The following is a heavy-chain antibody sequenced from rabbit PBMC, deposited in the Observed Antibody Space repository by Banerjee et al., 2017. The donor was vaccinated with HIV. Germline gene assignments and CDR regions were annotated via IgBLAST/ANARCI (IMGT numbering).Heavy chain of an antibody. CDR2: IYGGGSDNA. J-gene: IGHJ4*01. CDR3: ARTAGGPGGGWYFNL. D-gene: IGHD3-1*01. CDR1: GFSLSSYD. Sequence: EESGGDLVKPGASLTLTCTASGFSLSSYDMCWVRQAPGKGLEWIACIYGGGSDNAHYASWAKGRFTISKTSSTTVTLQMTSLTAADTATYFCARTAGGPGGGWYFNLRGPGTLVTVS. V-gene: IGHV1S40*01.